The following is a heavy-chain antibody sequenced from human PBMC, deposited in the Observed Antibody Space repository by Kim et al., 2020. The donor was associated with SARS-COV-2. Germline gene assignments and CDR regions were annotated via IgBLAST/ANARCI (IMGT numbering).Heavy chain of an antibody. CDR1: GFTFSSYR. J-gene: IGHJ3*02. V-gene: IGHV3-21*01. D-gene: IGHD3-22*01. CDR2: ISSSSSYI. CDR3: ARDAIITMIVVVTIPGAFDI. Sequence: GGSLRLSCAASGFTFSSYRMNWVRQAPGKGLEWVSSISSSSSYIYYADSVKGRFTISRDNAKNSLYLQMNSLRAEDTAVYYCARDAIITMIVVVTIPGAFDIWGQGTMVTVSS.